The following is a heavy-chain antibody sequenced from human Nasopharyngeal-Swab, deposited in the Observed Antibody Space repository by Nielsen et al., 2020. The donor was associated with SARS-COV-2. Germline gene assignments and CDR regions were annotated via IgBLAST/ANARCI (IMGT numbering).Heavy chain of an antibody. CDR3: ARGGITIFGVVTQFDP. J-gene: IGHJ5*02. CDR2: IYYSGST. D-gene: IGHD3-3*01. V-gene: IGHV4-59*13. Sequence: SETLSLTCTVSGGSISSYYWSWIRQPPGKGLEWIGYIYYSGSTNYNPSLKSRVTISVDTSKNQFSLKLSSVTAADTAVYYCARGGITIFGVVTQFDPWGQGTLVTVSS. CDR1: GGSISSYY.